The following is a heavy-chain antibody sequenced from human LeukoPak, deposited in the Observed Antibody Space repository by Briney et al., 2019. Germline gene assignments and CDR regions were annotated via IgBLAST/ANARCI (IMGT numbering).Heavy chain of an antibody. Sequence: ASVKVSCKASGYTFTSYGISWVRQAPGQGLEWMGWISAYNGNTNYAQKLQGRVTMTTDTSTSTAYMELRSLRSDDTAVYYCARVSDSSGYYYSVSYEPRQNDTFDIWGQGTMVTVSS. J-gene: IGHJ3*02. CDR2: ISAYNGNT. CDR3: ARVSDSSGYYYSVSYEPRQNDTFDI. D-gene: IGHD3-22*01. V-gene: IGHV1-18*01. CDR1: GYTFTSYG.